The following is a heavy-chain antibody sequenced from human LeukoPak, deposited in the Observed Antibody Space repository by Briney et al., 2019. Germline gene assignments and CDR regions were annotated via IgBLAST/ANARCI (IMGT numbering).Heavy chain of an antibody. V-gene: IGHV1-8*01. CDR2: MNPNSANT. CDR3: ARGTVGYLFDP. D-gene: IGHD2-15*01. J-gene: IGHJ5*02. Sequence: ASVKVSCKASGYTYTSNDINWVRQATGQWLEWMGGMNPNSANTGYAQKFQGRVIMTRNTSISTAYMELSSLRSEDTAVYYCARGTVGYLFDPWGQGTLVTVSS. CDR1: GYTYTSND.